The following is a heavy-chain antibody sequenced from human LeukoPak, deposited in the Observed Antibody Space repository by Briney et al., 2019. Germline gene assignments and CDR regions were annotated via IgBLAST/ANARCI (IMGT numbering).Heavy chain of an antibody. CDR3: ARDLYSASYFYYFDY. CDR1: GYTFTGYY. D-gene: IGHD1-26*01. Sequence: ASVKVSCKASGYTFTGYYMHWVRQAPGQGLEWMGRINPNSGGTNYAQKFQGRVTMTRDTSISTAYMELSRLRSDDTAVYYCARDLYSASYFYYFDYWGQGTLVTVSS. V-gene: IGHV1-2*06. J-gene: IGHJ4*02. CDR2: INPNSGGT.